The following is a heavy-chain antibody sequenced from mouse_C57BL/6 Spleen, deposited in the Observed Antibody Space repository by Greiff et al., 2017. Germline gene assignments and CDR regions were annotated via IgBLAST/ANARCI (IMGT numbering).Heavy chain of an antibody. J-gene: IGHJ2*01. CDR1: GYTFTDYE. CDR2: IDPETGGT. Sequence: VQLQQSGAELVRPGASVTLSCKASGYTFTDYEMHWVKQTPVHGLEWIGAIDPETGGTAYKQKFKGKAILTADKSPSTAYMALRSLTSEDSAVYYYTGVNYWGQGTTLTVSS. V-gene: IGHV1-15*01. CDR3: TGVNY.